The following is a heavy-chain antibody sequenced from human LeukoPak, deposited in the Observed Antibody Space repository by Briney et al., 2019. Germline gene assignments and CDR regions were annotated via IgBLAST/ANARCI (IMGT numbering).Heavy chain of an antibody. D-gene: IGHD5-24*01. J-gene: IGHJ4*02. CDR2: IIHILGIA. Sequence: SVKVSCKASGGTFSSYTISWVRQAPGQGREWMGRIIHILGIANYAQKFQGRVTTTADKSTSTAYMELSSLRSEDTAVYYCARGGDGYNYLFDYWGQGTLVTVSS. CDR3: ARGGDGYNYLFDY. V-gene: IGHV1-69*02. CDR1: GGTFSSYT.